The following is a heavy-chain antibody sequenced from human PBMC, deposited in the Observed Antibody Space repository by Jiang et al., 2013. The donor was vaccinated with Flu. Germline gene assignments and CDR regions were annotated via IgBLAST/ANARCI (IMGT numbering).Heavy chain of an antibody. CDR2: ISYDGSNK. CDR1: GFTFSSYA. CDR3: ARDGTAMVKPPFDY. Sequence: SCAASGFTFSSYAMHWVRQAPGKGLEWVAVISYDGSNKYYADSVKGRFTISRDNSKNTLYLQMNSLRAEDTAVYYCARDGTAMVKPPFDYWGQGTLVTVSS. V-gene: IGHV3-30-3*01. J-gene: IGHJ4*02. D-gene: IGHD5-18*01.